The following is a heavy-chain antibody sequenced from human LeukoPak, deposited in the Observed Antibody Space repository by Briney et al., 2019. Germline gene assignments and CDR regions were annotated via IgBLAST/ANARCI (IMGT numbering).Heavy chain of an antibody. CDR3: ARTYYYDSSGPDAFDI. D-gene: IGHD3-22*01. J-gene: IGHJ3*02. Sequence: GGSLRLSCAASGFTFSTYEMDWVRQAPGKGLEWVSYISGSSTKISYADSVKGRFTISRDNAKNSVYLQMNSLRAEDTAVYYCARTYYYDSSGPDAFDIWGQGTMVTVSS. CDR2: ISGSSTKI. CDR1: GFTFSTYE. V-gene: IGHV3-48*03.